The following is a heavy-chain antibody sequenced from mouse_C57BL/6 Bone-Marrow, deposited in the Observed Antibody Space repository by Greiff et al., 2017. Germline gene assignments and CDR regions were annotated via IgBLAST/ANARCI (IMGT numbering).Heavy chain of an antibody. Sequence: VQLKESGAELVRPGASVKLSCTASGFNIKDDYIHWVKQRPEQGLEWIGWIDPEIGATEYASKFQGKGTITSDTSSNTAYLQLSSLTSEDTAVYYCSSVEGNYFDFWGQGTPPTVAS. CDR1: GFNIKDDY. CDR2: IDPEIGAT. J-gene: IGHJ2*01. CDR3: SSVEGNYFDF. V-gene: IGHV14-4*01.